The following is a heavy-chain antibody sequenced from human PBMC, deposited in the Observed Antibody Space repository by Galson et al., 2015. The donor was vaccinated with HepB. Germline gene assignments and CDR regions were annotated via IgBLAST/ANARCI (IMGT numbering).Heavy chain of an antibody. V-gene: IGHV3-30*04. CDR3: ARGREWVLLVSWFDP. CDR2: ISYDGSNK. J-gene: IGHJ5*02. D-gene: IGHD4/OR15-4a*01. Sequence: SLRLSCAASGFTFSSYAMHWVRQAPGKGLEWVAVISYDGSNKYYTDSVKGRFTISRDNSKNTLYLQMNSLRAEDTAVYYCARGREWVLLVSWFDPWGQGTLVTVSS. CDR1: GFTFSSYA.